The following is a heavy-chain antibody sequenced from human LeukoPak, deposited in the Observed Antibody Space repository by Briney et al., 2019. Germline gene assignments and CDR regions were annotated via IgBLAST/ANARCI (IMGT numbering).Heavy chain of an antibody. D-gene: IGHD6-6*01. V-gene: IGHV4-61*02. J-gene: IGHJ5*02. Sequence: SSETLSLTCTVSGGSISSGSYYWSWIRQPAGKGLEWIGRIYTSGSTNYNPSLQSRVTISVDTSKNQFSLTLSSVPAADTAVYYCARGRIAARPGWFDPWGQGTLVTVSS. CDR1: GGSISSGSYY. CDR3: ARGRIAARPGWFDP. CDR2: IYTSGST.